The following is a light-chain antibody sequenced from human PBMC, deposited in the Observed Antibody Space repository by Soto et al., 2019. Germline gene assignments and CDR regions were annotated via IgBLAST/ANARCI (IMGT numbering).Light chain of an antibody. CDR3: QTWGSGIHWV. V-gene: IGLV4-69*01. CDR2: LNSDGSH. J-gene: IGLJ3*02. Sequence: QSVLTQSPSASASLGASVKLTCTLSSGHRSYAIAWHQQQPEKGPRYLMKLNSDGSHSKGDGIPDRFSGSSSGAERYLTISSLQSEDEAVYYCQTWGSGIHWVLGGGTKLTVL. CDR1: SGHRSYA.